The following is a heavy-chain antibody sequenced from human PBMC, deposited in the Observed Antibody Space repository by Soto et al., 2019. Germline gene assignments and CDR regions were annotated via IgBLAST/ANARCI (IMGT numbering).Heavy chain of an antibody. Sequence: SQTLSLTCAISGDSVSANSAAWNWIRQSPSRGLEWLGRTYYRSKWNYDYAESVKSRMSITPDTSNNQFSLQLNSVTPEDTAVYYCVRQPLATLVLYGMDVWGQGTTVTVSS. CDR3: VRQPLATLVLYGMDV. V-gene: IGHV6-1*01. D-gene: IGHD6-6*01. CDR1: GDSVSANSAA. J-gene: IGHJ6*02. CDR2: TYYRSKWNY.